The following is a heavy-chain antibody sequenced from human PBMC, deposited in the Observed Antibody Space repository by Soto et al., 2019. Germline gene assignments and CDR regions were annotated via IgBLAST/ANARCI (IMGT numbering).Heavy chain of an antibody. Sequence: QVQLVQSGTEVKKPGSSVNVSCQASGGPFNHYTIHWVRQAPGQGLEWMGRIIPLLGMSNHAQRFQGRVTFTADKSTTTVYMELRSLRSDDAAVYFCARAPTVTTQWFDPWGQGTLVTVSS. J-gene: IGHJ5*02. CDR2: IIPLLGMS. CDR1: GGPFNHYT. CDR3: ARAPTVTTQWFDP. V-gene: IGHV1-69*02. D-gene: IGHD4-17*01.